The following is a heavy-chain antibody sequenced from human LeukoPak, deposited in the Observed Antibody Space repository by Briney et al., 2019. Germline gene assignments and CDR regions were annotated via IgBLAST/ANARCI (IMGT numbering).Heavy chain of an antibody. Sequence: SETLSLTCTVSGGSISYYYWSWIRQPPGKRLEWIGRIYDSGSTNYNPSLKSRVTISVDTSKNQFSLNLSSVTAADTAVYYCARRISNYYFDSWGQRTLVTVSS. V-gene: IGHV4-59*08. CDR3: ARRISNYYFDS. CDR1: GGSISYYY. D-gene: IGHD1-1*01. CDR2: IYDSGST. J-gene: IGHJ4*02.